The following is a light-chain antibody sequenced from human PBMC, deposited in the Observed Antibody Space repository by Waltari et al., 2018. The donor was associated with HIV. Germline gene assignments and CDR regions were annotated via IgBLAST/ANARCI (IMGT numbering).Light chain of an antibody. V-gene: IGLV3-1*01. CDR1: QLGNKY. CDR3: QAWDSNTVV. J-gene: IGLJ2*01. CDR2: DDN. Sequence: SYEVIQSPSVSVSPGQTASITCSGDQLGNKYVCWYRQKAGQSPVLVICDDNKRPSGIHEGFSGSNSGNTATLTIRGTQAMDEADYYCQAWDSNTVVFGGGTKLTVL.